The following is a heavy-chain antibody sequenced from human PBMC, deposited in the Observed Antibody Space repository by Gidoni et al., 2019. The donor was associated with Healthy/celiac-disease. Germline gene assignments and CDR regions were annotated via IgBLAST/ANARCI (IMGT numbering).Heavy chain of an antibody. Sequence: QVTLKESGPVLVKPTETLTLTCTVSGFSLSNARMGVSWIRQPPGKALEWLAHIFSNDEKSYSTSLKSRLTISKDTSKSQVVLTMTNMDPVDTATYYCARLPLGAVAGSEADGMDVWGQGTTVTVSS. D-gene: IGHD6-19*01. V-gene: IGHV2-26*01. CDR1: GFSLSNARMG. J-gene: IGHJ6*02. CDR2: IFSNDEK. CDR3: ARLPLGAVAGSEADGMDV.